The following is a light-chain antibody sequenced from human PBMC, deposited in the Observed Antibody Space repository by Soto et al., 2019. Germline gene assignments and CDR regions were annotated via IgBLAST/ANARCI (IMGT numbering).Light chain of an antibody. V-gene: IGLV2-11*01. Sequence: QSALTQPRSVSGSPGQSVTISCTGTSSDVGGYNYVSWYQQHPGKAPKVMIYDVNKRPSGVPDRFSGSKSGNTASLIISGLQAEDEADYYCCSYAGTYPWVFGGGTKLTVL. CDR2: DVN. CDR1: SSDVGGYNY. CDR3: CSYAGTYPWV. J-gene: IGLJ3*02.